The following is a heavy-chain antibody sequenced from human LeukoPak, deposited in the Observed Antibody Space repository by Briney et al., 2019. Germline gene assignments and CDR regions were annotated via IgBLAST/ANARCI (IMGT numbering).Heavy chain of an antibody. V-gene: IGHV1-69*04. CDR2: IIPILGIA. CDR3: ARGGPLGTTVTN. Sequence: ASVKVSCKASGGTFSSYAISWVRQAPGQGLEWMGRIIPILGIANYAQKFQGRVTITADKSTSTAYMELSSLRSEDTAVYYCARGGPLGTTVTNWGQGTLVTVSS. J-gene: IGHJ4*02. CDR1: GGTFSSYA. D-gene: IGHD4-4*01.